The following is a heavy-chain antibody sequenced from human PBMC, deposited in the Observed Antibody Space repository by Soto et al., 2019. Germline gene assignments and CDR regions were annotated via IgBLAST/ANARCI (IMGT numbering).Heavy chain of an antibody. V-gene: IGHV3-30-3*01. J-gene: IGHJ4*02. CDR1: GVSFSISA. D-gene: IGHD6-19*01. CDR3: ARVEAVAGPYYFDY. Sequence: QVQLVESGGGVVQPGRSLRLSCAASGVSFSISAMHWVRQAPGKGLEWVAVISYDGSIKYYADSVKGRFTISRDNSKNTLYLQMNSLRADDTAVYYCARVEAVAGPYYFDYWGQGTLVTVSS. CDR2: ISYDGSIK.